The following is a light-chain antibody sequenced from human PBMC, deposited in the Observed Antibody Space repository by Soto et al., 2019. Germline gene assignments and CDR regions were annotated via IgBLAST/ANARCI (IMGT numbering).Light chain of an antibody. Sequence: QSALTQPPSASGSPGQSVTISCTGTSSDVGGYNYLSWYQHRPGKAPQLIIYEVTKRPSGVPNRFSGSKSGNTASLTISGLHAEDEAHYYCSLYTRSSTVVFGGGTKLTVL. J-gene: IGLJ2*01. CDR1: SSDVGGYNY. CDR2: EVT. V-gene: IGLV2-18*01. CDR3: SLYTRSSTVV.